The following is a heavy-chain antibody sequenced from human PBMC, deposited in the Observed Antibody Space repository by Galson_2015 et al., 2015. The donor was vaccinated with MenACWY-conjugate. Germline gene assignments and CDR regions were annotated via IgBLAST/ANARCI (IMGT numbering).Heavy chain of an antibody. D-gene: IGHD3-3*01. CDR3: AKDNDFWSGYYFDY. V-gene: IGHV3-23*01. CDR1: GFTFSSYG. CDR2: ISGRVSVNSGRGGRT. J-gene: IGHJ4*03. Sequence: SLRLSCAASGFTFSSYGMNWVRQTPGKGLEWVSGISGRVSVNSGRGGRTNYADSVWGRFTISRDNSRNTLSLQMNSLRAEDTALYYCAKDNDFWSGYYFDYWGQGTVVTVSS.